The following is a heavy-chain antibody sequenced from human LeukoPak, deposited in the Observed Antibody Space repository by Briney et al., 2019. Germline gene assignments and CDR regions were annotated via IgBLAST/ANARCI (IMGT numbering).Heavy chain of an antibody. CDR1: GFTFNSYG. CDR3: AKCGEYQTPYWYFDL. V-gene: IGHV3-74*01. D-gene: IGHD2-2*01. J-gene: IGHJ2*01. CDR2: IKSDGSST. Sequence: GGSLRLSCAASGFTFNSYGMHWVRQAPGKGLVWVSRIKSDGSSTSYADSVKGRFTISRDNAKNTLYLQMNSLRAEDTAVYYCAKCGEYQTPYWYFDLWGQGTLVTVSS.